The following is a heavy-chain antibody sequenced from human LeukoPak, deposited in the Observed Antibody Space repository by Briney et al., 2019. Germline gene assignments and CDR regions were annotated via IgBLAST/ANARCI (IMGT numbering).Heavy chain of an antibody. V-gene: IGHV1-46*01. J-gene: IGHJ4*02. Sequence: GASVKVSCKASGYTFTSYGISWVRQAPGQGLEWMGIINPSGGSTSYAQKFQGRVTMTRDTSTSTVYMELRSLRSDDTAVYYCARVLLGRFGEFLYLDYWGQGTLVTVSS. CDR1: GYTFTSYG. CDR3: ARVLLGRFGEFLYLDY. D-gene: IGHD3-10*01. CDR2: INPSGGST.